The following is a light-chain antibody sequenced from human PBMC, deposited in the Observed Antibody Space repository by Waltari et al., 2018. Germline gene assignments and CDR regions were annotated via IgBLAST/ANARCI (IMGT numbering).Light chain of an antibody. CDR1: GSNLGNNF. Sequence: QSVLTQPPSVSAAPGQKVTITCPGTGSNLGNNFVSWYQQLPGTAPKLLIYDNRKRPSGIPDRFSGSKSGTSATLGITGLQTGDEADYYCGTWDTDLSVVFGGGTKLTVL. CDR3: GTWDTDLSVV. CDR2: DNR. V-gene: IGLV1-51*01. J-gene: IGLJ2*01.